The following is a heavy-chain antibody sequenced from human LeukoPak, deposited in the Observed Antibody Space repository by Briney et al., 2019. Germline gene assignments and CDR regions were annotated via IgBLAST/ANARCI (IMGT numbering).Heavy chain of an antibody. V-gene: IGHV5-10-1*01. CDR1: GSIFTSYW. J-gene: IGHJ5*02. D-gene: IGHD3-9*01. Sequence: GASLQISCKGSGSIFTSYWISWVRQLPGKGLEWMGRIDPSDSYTNYSPSFQGHVTISADKSISTAYLQWSSLKASDTAMYYCARRNRGVYDILTGYYGYWFDPWGQGTLVTVSS. CDR2: IDPSDSYT. CDR3: ARRNRGVYDILTGYYGYWFDP.